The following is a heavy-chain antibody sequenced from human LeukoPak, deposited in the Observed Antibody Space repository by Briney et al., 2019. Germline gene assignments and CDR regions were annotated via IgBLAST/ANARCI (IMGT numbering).Heavy chain of an antibody. CDR3: AKDHISSSWYHYYGMGV. CDR2: ISWNRGSI. Sequence: GRSLRLSRAASGFTFDDYAMHWVRQAPGKGLEWVSGISWNRGSIGYADSVKGRFTISRDNAKNSLYLQMNSLRAEDTALYYCAKDHISSSWYHYYGMGVWGQGTTVTVSS. V-gene: IGHV3-9*01. J-gene: IGHJ6*02. CDR1: GFTFDDYA. D-gene: IGHD6-13*01.